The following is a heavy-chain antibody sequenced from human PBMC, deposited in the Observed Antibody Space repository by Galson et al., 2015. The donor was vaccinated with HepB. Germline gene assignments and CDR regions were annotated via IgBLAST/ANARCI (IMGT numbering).Heavy chain of an antibody. CDR2: ISAYNGNT. D-gene: IGHD1-26*01. J-gene: IGHJ6*03. Sequence: SVKVSCKASGYTFTSYGISWVRQAPGQGLEWMGWISAYNGNTNYAQKLQGRVTMTTDTSTSTAYMELRSLRSDDTAVYYCARLVGAIDYYYYYMDVWGKGTTVTVSS. CDR1: GYTFTSYG. CDR3: ARLVGAIDYYYYYMDV. V-gene: IGHV1-18*01.